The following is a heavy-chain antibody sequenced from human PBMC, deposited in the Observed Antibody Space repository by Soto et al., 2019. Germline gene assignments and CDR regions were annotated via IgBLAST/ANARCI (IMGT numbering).Heavy chain of an antibody. CDR1: GFTFSSYS. Sequence: GGSLRLSCAASGFTFSSYSMNWVRQAPGKGLEWVSSISSSSYIYYADSVKGRFTISRDNAKNSLYLQMNSLRAEDTAVYYCARDRGYSGSLDAFDIWGQGTMVTVSS. D-gene: IGHD1-26*01. CDR3: ARDRGYSGSLDAFDI. CDR2: ISSSSYI. V-gene: IGHV3-21*01. J-gene: IGHJ3*02.